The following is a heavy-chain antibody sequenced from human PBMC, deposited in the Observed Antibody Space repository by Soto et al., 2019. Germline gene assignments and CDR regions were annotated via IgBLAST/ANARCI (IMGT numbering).Heavy chain of an antibody. J-gene: IGHJ6*03. CDR2: INSDGSVS. CDR3: ARGDCVGGTCYSSAGYFYYYLDV. D-gene: IGHD2-15*01. Sequence: EVQLVESGGGLVQPGGSLRLSCVASGFTFSNYWMYWVRQAPGEGLVWVSRINSDGSVSSYADSVKGRLTISRDNVKNTLYLQMDSLRAEDTAVYYCARGDCVGGTCYSSAGYFYYYLDVWGKGTTVTVFS. CDR1: GFTFSNYW. V-gene: IGHV3-74*01.